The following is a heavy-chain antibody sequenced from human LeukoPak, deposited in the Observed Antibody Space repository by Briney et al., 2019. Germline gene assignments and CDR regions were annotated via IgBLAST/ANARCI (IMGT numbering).Heavy chain of an antibody. V-gene: IGHV4-59*01. CDR3: ARGRAPGDNY. D-gene: IGHD2-21*01. CDR1: GASIGSYY. Sequence: ASETLSLTCTVSGASIGSYYCSWIRQPPGKGLEWIGYIYYTGSTNCNPSLKSRVTISVDTSKNQFSLRLTSVTAADTAVYYCARGRAPGDNYWGQGTLVTVSS. J-gene: IGHJ4*02. CDR2: IYYTGST.